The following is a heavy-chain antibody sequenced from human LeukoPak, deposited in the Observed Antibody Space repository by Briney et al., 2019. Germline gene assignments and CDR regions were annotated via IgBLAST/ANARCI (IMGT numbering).Heavy chain of an antibody. CDR3: ARGGAGPDY. V-gene: IGHV4-59*02. D-gene: IGHD3-10*01. CDR1: GFTVSSNY. Sequence: PGGSLRLSCAASGFTVSSNYMSWIRQPPGKGLEWIGYIYYSGSTNYNPSLKSRVTISVDTSKNQFSLKLSSVTAADTAVYYCARGGAGPDYWGQGTLVTVSS. CDR2: IYYSGST. J-gene: IGHJ4*02.